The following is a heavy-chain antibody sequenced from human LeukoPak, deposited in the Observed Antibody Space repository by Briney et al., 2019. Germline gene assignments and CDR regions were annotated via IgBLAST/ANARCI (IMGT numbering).Heavy chain of an antibody. CDR3: ARAMYYYDSSGYYYNWFDP. Sequence: ASVKVSCKASGYTFTGYYMHWVRQAPGQGLEWMGRINPNSGGTNYAQKFQGRVTMTRDTSISTAYMELSRLRSDDTAVYYCARAMYYYDSSGYYYNWFDPWGQGTLVTVSS. CDR2: INPNSGGT. J-gene: IGHJ5*02. V-gene: IGHV1-2*06. CDR1: GYTFTGYY. D-gene: IGHD3-22*01.